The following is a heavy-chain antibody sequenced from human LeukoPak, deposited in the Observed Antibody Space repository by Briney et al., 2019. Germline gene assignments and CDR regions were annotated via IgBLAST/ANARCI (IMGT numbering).Heavy chain of an antibody. J-gene: IGHJ5*02. CDR1: GGSISTYY. CDR3: ARVVVVVVAVDNWFDP. CDR2: MYTSGST. V-gene: IGHV4-4*07. D-gene: IGHD2-15*01. Sequence: ASETLSLTCTVSGGSISTYYWSWIRQPAGKGLEWIGRMYTSGSTNYNPSLKSRVTMSVDTSKNQFSLRLSSVTAADTAVYYCARVVVVVVAVDNWFDPWGQGTLVTVSS.